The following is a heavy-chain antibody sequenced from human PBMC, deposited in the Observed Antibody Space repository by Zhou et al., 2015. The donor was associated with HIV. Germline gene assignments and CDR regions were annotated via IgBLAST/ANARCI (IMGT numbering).Heavy chain of an antibody. CDR1: GATFGYYA. CDR2: IIPVFGPA. D-gene: IGHD3-22*01. V-gene: IGHV1-69*01. J-gene: IGHJ3*02. CDR3: ARGLGGGYSDAFDI. Sequence: QVQLVQSGAEVKKPGSSVKVSCLASGATFGYYAISWVRQAPGQGLEWMGGIIPVFGPANYAKNFQDRVTITADESTSTAYMQLSSLRSEDTALYYCARGLGGGYSDAFDIWGQGTTVTVSS.